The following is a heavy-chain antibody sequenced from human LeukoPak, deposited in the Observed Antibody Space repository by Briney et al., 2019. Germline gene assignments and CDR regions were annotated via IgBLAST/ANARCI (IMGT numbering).Heavy chain of an antibody. CDR2: IIPISSTI. J-gene: IGHJ4*02. CDR1: GGTFSSYA. CDR3: ARPRKYYDSWSGYPPFDF. V-gene: IGHV1-69*13. D-gene: IGHD3-3*01. Sequence: ASVKVSCKASGGTFSSYAISWVRQAPGQGLEWIGGIIPISSTIKYAQKFQGRVTITADESTSTVFMELGSPRSDDTAVYYCARPRKYYDSWSGYPPFDFWGREPWSPSPQ.